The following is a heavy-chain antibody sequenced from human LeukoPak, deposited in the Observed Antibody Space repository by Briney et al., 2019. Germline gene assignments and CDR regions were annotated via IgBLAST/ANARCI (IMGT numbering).Heavy chain of an antibody. V-gene: IGHV5-51*01. CDR2: IYPGDSDP. J-gene: IGHJ6*03. D-gene: IGHD5-12*01. Sequence: GESLKISCKASGYTFTGYWIGWVRQMPGKGLEWMGIIYPGDSDPRYSPFLQGQVTISADKSVSTTYLQWNSLKASDTAIYYCARHRSGSYYMDVWGKGTTVTVSS. CDR3: ARHRSGSYYMDV. CDR1: GYTFTGYW.